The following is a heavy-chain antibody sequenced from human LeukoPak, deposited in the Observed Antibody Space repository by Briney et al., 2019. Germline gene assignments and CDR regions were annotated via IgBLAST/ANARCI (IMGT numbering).Heavy chain of an antibody. CDR1: GYSFTNYY. CDR2: INCNSGDT. Sequence: ASVKVSCKTSGYSFTNYYIHWVRLAPGQGLEWMGWINCNSGDTLYAQKFQGRVTMTRDTSITTAYLDVSSLRYDDTAVYYCAKGDWFDPWGQGTLVTASS. V-gene: IGHV1-2*02. J-gene: IGHJ5*02. CDR3: AKGDWFDP.